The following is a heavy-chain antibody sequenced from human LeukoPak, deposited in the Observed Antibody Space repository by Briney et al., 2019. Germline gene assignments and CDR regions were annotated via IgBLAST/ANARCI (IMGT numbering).Heavy chain of an antibody. CDR2: ISDNSVST. D-gene: IGHD6-6*01. Sequence: PGGSLRLSCAASGFTFSSYVMSWVRQAPGKGLEWVSAISDNSVSTYYADSVKGRFTVSRDNSKNTLYLQMNSPRVEDTAVYFCAKGSSSSRPYYFDYWGQGTLVTVSS. J-gene: IGHJ4*02. CDR3: AKGSSSSRPYYFDY. CDR1: GFTFSSYV. V-gene: IGHV3-23*01.